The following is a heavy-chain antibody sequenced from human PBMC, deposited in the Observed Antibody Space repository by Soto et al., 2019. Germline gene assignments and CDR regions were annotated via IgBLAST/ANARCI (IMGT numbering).Heavy chain of an antibody. CDR1: DFTVSRNY. Sequence: GGSLRLSCAASDFTVSRNYMSWVRQAPGKGLEWVSIIYSGGSTYYADSVKGRFTISRDNSKNTLYLQMNSLRAEDTAVYYCAREGPSHVVWSGSLDYWGQGTLVTVSS. J-gene: IGHJ4*02. D-gene: IGHD3-3*01. V-gene: IGHV3-53*01. CDR2: IYSGGST. CDR3: AREGPSHVVWSGSLDY.